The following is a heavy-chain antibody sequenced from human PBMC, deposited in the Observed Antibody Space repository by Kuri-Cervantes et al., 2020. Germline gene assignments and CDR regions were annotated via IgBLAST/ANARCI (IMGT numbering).Heavy chain of an antibody. Sequence: ESLKISCTVSCGSVSSGSYYWSWIRQPPGKGLEWIGYIYYSGSTNYNPSLKSRVTISVATSKNQFSLKLSSVTAADTAVYYCARAGYCSSTSCSVLRYFDWSRRGMDVWGQGTTVTVSS. J-gene: IGHJ6*02. CDR3: ARAGYCSSTSCSVLRYFDWSRRGMDV. CDR1: CGSVSSGSYY. CDR2: IYYSGST. D-gene: IGHD2-2*01. V-gene: IGHV4-61*01.